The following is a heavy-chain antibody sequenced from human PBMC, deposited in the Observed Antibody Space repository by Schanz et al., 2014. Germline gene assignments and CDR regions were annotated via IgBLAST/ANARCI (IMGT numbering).Heavy chain of an antibody. Sequence: QLVGSGGGLIQPGGSLRLSCTASGFAFSSYSMNWVRQAPGKGLEWVSYISGTTTYTNYADSVKGRFTISRDNAKNSLYLQMNSLRAEDTAVYYCAREQIMAAAGLVDYWGHGTRVTVSS. CDR3: AREQIMAAAGLVDY. V-gene: IGHV3-48*04. D-gene: IGHD6-13*01. J-gene: IGHJ4*01. CDR2: ISGTTTYT. CDR1: GFAFSSYS.